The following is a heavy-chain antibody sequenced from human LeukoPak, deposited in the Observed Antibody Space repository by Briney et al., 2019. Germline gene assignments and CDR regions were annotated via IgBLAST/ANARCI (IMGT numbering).Heavy chain of an antibody. J-gene: IGHJ4*02. CDR3: AKDDGRHWGSSCQDY. CDR2: IWYDGSPK. CDR1: GYTFSNSG. Sequence: GGSLRLSCVASGYTFSNSGLHWVRQTPGKGLEWVAVIWYDGSPKYYADYVRGRFTISRDNSKNMLYLQMNSLETEDTAVYYCAKDDGRHWGSSCQDYWGQGTLVTVSS. V-gene: IGHV3-30*02. D-gene: IGHD2-2*01.